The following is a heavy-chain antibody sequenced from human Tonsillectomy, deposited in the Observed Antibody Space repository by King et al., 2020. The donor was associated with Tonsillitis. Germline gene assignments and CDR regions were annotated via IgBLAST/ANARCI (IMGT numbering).Heavy chain of an antibody. D-gene: IGHD4-23*01. Sequence: QLVQSGGGVVQPGRSLRLSCAASGFTFSSYGMHWVRQAPGKGLEWVAVISYDGSNKYYADSVKGRFTISRDNSKNTLYLQMNSLRAEDTAVYYCAKDGVYGGQGYYGMDVWGQGTTVTVSS. CDR1: GFTFSSYG. CDR3: AKDGVYGGQGYYGMDV. J-gene: IGHJ6*02. V-gene: IGHV3-30*18. CDR2: ISYDGSNK.